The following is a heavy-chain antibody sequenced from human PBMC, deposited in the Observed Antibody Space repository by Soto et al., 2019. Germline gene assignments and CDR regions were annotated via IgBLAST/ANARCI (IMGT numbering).Heavy chain of an antibody. J-gene: IGHJ5*02. CDR3: ARERASQDGMGWFGESHHHNWFDP. D-gene: IGHD3-10*01. Sequence: TSETLSLTCAVSGGSISSGGYSWSWIRQPPGKGLEWIGYIYHSGSTYYNPSLKSRVTISVDRSKNQFSLKLSSETAADTAVYYCARERASQDGMGWFGESHHHNWFDPWGQGTLVTVSS. CDR1: GGSISSGGYS. V-gene: IGHV4-30-2*01. CDR2: IYHSGST.